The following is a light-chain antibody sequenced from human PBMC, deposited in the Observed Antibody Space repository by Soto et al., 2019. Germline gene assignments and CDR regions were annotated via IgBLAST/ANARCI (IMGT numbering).Light chain of an antibody. V-gene: IGLV2-14*01. CDR1: SSDVGGYNY. J-gene: IGLJ1*01. Sequence: QSALTQPRSVSGSPGQSVTISCTGTSSDVGGYNYVSWYQQHPGKAPKLMIYAVTDRPSGVSSRFSGSKSGNTASLTISGLQAEDEADYYCSLYTSTSTFVFGPGTKV. CDR3: SLYTSTSTFV. CDR2: AVT.